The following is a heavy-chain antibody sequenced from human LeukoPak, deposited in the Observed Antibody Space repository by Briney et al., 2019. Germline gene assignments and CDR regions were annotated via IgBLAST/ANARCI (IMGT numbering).Heavy chain of an antibody. CDR3: ARRDKYAQMNDY. CDR2: VFSSGST. Sequence: PSETLSLTCTVSGGSISSYYWSRIRQPPGKGLEWIGYVFSSGSTNYNPSLESRVTISVDTSKNQFSLKLSSVTAADTAVYYCARRDKYAQMNDYWARGPWSPSPQ. CDR1: GGSISSYY. J-gene: IGHJ4*02. D-gene: IGHD2-8*01. V-gene: IGHV4-59*08.